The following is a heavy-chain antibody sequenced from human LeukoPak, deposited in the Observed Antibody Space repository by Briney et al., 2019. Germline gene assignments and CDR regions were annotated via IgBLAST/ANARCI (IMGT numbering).Heavy chain of an antibody. CDR2: INHSGST. D-gene: IGHD3-10*01. V-gene: IGHV4-39*07. CDR1: GGSISSNTYY. J-gene: IGHJ4*02. CDR3: ARVGADGSGFLFDY. Sequence: SETLSLTCTVSGGSISSNTYYWGWIRQPPGKGLEWIGEINHSGSTNYNPSLKSRVTISVDTSKNQFSLKLSSVTAADTAVYYCARVGADGSGFLFDYWGQGTLVTVSS.